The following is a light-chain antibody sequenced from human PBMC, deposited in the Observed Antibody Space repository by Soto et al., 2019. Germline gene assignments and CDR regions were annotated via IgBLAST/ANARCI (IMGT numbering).Light chain of an antibody. CDR3: QQYNNWPPWT. Sequence: EIVMTQSPATLSLSPGERATLSCRASQTVSTNLAWYQQKPGQAPRLLIYSASTRASSFPDRFSGSGSGTEFTLTINSLQSEDSAVYYCQQYNNWPPWTFGQGTKVDIK. CDR1: QTVSTN. CDR2: SAS. J-gene: IGKJ1*01. V-gene: IGKV3-15*01.